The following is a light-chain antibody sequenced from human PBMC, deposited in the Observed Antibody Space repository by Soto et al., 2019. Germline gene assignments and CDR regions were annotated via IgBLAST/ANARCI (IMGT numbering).Light chain of an antibody. CDR1: QSIRSW. J-gene: IGKJ1*01. CDR3: QHYNSYSEA. V-gene: IGKV1-5*01. CDR2: DAS. Sequence: DIQMTQSPSTLSASVGDRVTITCRASQSIRSWLAWYQQKPGKAPKVLIYDASSLESGVPSRFSSSGSGTEFTLTISSLQPDDFATYYCQHYNSYSEAFGQGTKVDIK.